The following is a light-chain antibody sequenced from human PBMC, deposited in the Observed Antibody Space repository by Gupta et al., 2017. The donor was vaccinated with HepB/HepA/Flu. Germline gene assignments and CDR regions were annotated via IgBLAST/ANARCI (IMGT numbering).Light chain of an antibody. V-gene: IGKV3-20*01. CDR2: ATS. Sequence: EIVLTQSPGTLSLSPGERATLSCRTSQNISTDYLAWYQHKRGQSPRLLIYATSTRATGIPDRFRGSGSETYFTLTITRLEPEDVAVYFCQQDGTSPLTFGGGTKVEIK. CDR3: QQDGTSPLT. J-gene: IGKJ4*01. CDR1: QNISTDY.